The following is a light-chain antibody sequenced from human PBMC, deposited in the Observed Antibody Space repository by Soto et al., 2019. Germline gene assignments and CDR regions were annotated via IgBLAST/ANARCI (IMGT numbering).Light chain of an antibody. CDR3: HQYGGSPQT. CDR2: GAS. J-gene: IGKJ1*01. CDR1: QSVSNY. Sequence: EIVLTHSTGTLSLSPGERATLSCRASQSVSNYLAWYQRKPGQAPRLLIYGASSRATGIPDRFSGSGSGTDFTLTISRLEPEDFAVYYCHQYGGSPQTFGQGTKVDIK. V-gene: IGKV3-20*01.